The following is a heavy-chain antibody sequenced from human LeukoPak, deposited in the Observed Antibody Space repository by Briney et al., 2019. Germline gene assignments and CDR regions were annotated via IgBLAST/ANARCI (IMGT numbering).Heavy chain of an antibody. CDR1: GFTFSSYA. CDR2: ISSNGGST. V-gene: IGHV3-64*01. Sequence: GGSLRLSCAASGFTFSSYAMHWVRQAPGKGLEYVSAISSNGGSTYYANSVKGRFTISRDNSKNTLYLQMDSLRAEDMAVYYCAGSTAVAGTAFDYWGQGTLVTVSS. CDR3: AGSTAVAGTAFDY. D-gene: IGHD6-19*01. J-gene: IGHJ4*02.